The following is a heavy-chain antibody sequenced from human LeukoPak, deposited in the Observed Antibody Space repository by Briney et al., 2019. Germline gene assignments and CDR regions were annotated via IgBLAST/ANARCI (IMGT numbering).Heavy chain of an antibody. J-gene: IGHJ4*02. V-gene: IGHV3-33*06. D-gene: IGHD6-19*01. CDR2: IWYDGSNK. Sequence: PGGSLRLSCAASGFTFSSYGMHWIRQAPGKGLEWVAVIWYDGSNKYYADSVKGRFTISRDNSKSTLYLQMNSLRAEDTAVYYCAKARSSGWPVIYYFDYWGQGTLVTVSS. CDR1: GFTFSSYG. CDR3: AKARSSGWPVIYYFDY.